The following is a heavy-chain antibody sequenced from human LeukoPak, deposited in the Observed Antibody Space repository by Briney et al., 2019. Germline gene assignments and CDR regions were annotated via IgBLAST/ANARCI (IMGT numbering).Heavy chain of an antibody. CDR1: GFTVSSNY. Sequence: GGSLRLSCAASGFTVSSNYMSWVRQAPGKGLEWVSVIYSGGSTHYADSVKGRFTISRDNSKNTLYLQMNSLRAEDTAVYYCARGGAIAAAGTPTRFDPWGQGTLVTVSS. D-gene: IGHD6-13*01. V-gene: IGHV3-66*01. J-gene: IGHJ5*02. CDR2: IYSGGST. CDR3: ARGGAIAAAGTPTRFDP.